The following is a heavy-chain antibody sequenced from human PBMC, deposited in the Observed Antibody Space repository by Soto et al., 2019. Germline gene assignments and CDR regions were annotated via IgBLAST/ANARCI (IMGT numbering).Heavy chain of an antibody. J-gene: IGHJ6*02. CDR2: IYYSGNT. V-gene: IGHV4-59*01. CDR3: ARDRMGYSGSGRCVGLCHYYHGMDV. Sequence: SETLSLTCTVSGGSISSYYWSWIRQSPGKGLEWIGYIYYSGNTNYNPSLKSRVTISVDTSKNQFSLRLSSVTAADTAVYYCARDRMGYSGSGRCVGLCHYYHGMDVWGQGTTVTVSS. D-gene: IGHD3-10*01. CDR1: GGSISSYY.